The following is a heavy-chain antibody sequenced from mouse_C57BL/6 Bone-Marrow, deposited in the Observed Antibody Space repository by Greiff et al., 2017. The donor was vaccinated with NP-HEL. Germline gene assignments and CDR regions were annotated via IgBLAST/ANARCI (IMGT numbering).Heavy chain of an antibody. CDR2: IGPNSGGT. CDR1: GYTFTSYL. CDR3: ARCYFGSSSLDY. J-gene: IGHJ2*01. V-gene: IGHV1-72*01. D-gene: IGHD1-1*01. Sequence: QVQLKQPGAELVKPGASVKLSCKASGYTFTSYLLHWVKQRPGRGLEWIGRIGPNSGGTKYNEKFKSKATLTVDKPSSRAYMQLNILTPEDSAVYYCARCYFGSSSLDYWGQGTTLTVSS.